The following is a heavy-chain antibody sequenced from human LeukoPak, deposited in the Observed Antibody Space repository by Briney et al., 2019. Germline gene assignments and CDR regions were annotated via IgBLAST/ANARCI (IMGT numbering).Heavy chain of an antibody. CDR1: GYTFTVYY. Sequence: ASVKVSFKGSGYTFTVYYIHWVRQAPGQGLEWMGWVNPNSGGTNYAQKFQGRVTMTRDTSISTAYMELSRLRSDDTAVYYCAREGRGWAFDIWGQGTMVTVSS. V-gene: IGHV1-2*02. CDR2: VNPNSGGT. J-gene: IGHJ3*02. CDR3: AREGRGWAFDI. D-gene: IGHD2-15*01.